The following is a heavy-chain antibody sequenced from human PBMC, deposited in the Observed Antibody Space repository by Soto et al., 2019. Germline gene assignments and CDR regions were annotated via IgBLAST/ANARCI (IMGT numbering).Heavy chain of an antibody. V-gene: IGHV1-2*04. CDR1: GGTFSSYA. D-gene: IGHD3-22*01. CDR3: ARSFDPVYYDKKKTAGYYGMDV. Sequence: ASVKVSCKASGGTFSSYAISWVRQAPGQGLEWMGWINPNSGGTNYAQKFQGWVTMTRDTSTSTAYMELSRLRSDDTAVYYCARSFDPVYYDKKKTAGYYGMDVWGQGTTVTVSS. CDR2: INPNSGGT. J-gene: IGHJ6*02.